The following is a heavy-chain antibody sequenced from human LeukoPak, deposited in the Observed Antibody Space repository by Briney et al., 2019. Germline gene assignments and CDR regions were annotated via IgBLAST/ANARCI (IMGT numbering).Heavy chain of an antibody. CDR3: AKDLNYGDLLDY. J-gene: IGHJ4*02. CDR2: IRNDGRNK. V-gene: IGHV3-30*02. D-gene: IGHD4-17*01. Sequence: GGTLRLSCAASGFTFSNYDMSWVRQAPGKGLEWVAFIRNDGRNKRYADSVKGRFTISRDNSKNTLYLQMNTLRAEDTALYYCAKDLNYGDLLDYWGQGTLVTVSS. CDR1: GFTFSNYD.